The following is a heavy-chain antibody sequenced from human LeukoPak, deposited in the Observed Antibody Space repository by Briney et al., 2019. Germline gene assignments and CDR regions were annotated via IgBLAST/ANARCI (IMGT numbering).Heavy chain of an antibody. CDR1: GGSISSSSYY. V-gene: IGHV4-39*07. CDR3: ARPYYDSSGYDV. J-gene: IGHJ6*02. CDR2: IYYSGST. Sequence: PSETLSLTCTVSGGSISSSSYYWGWIRQPPGKGLEWIGSIYYSGSTYYNPSLKSRVTIPVDTSKNQFSLKLSSVTAADTAVYYCARPYYDSSGYDVWGQGTTVTVSS. D-gene: IGHD3-22*01.